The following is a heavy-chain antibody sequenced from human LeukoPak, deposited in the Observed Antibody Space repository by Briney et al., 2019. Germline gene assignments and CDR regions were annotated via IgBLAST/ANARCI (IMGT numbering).Heavy chain of an antibody. Sequence: GGSLRLSCAASGFAFSSYAMHWVRQAPGKGLGWVAVISYDGSNKYCADSVKGRFTISRDNSKNTLYLQMNSLRAEDTAVYYCAREDILTGSSDYWGRGTLVTVSS. CDR2: ISYDGSNK. V-gene: IGHV3-30-3*01. CDR3: AREDILTGSSDY. D-gene: IGHD3-9*01. J-gene: IGHJ4*02. CDR1: GFAFSSYA.